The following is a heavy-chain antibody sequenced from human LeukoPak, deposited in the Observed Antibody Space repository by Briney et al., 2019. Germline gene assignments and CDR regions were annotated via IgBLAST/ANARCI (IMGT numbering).Heavy chain of an antibody. CDR1: GGSISSYY. CDR2: IYYSGST. CDR3: ARDGVVGATMGSSASYNWFDP. J-gene: IGHJ5*02. D-gene: IGHD1-26*01. Sequence: SETLSLTCTVSGGSISSYYWSWIRQPPGKGLEWIGYIYYSGSTNYNPSLKSRVTISVDTSKNQFSLKLSSVTAADTAVYYCARDGVVGATMGSSASYNWFDPWGQGTLVTVSS. V-gene: IGHV4-59*12.